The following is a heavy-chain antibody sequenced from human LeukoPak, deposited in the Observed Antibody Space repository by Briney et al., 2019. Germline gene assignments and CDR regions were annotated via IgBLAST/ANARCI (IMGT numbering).Heavy chain of an antibody. J-gene: IGHJ6*04. Sequence: GGSLRLSCAASGFTFSSYWMSWVRQAPGKGLEWVANIKQDGSEKYYVDSVKGRFTISRDNAKNSLYLQMNSLRAEDTAVYYCARVRLDDILTGYYGGPGMDVWGKGTTVTVSS. CDR3: ARVRLDDILTGYYGGPGMDV. V-gene: IGHV3-7*01. CDR1: GFTFSSYW. CDR2: IKQDGSEK. D-gene: IGHD3-9*01.